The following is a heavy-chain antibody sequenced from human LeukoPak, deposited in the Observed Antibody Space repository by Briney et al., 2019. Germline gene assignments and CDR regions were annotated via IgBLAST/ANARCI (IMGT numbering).Heavy chain of an antibody. V-gene: IGHV1-2*02. Sequence: ASVKASCKASGYTFTGYYMHWVRQAPGQGLEWMGWINPNSGGTNYAQKFQGRATMTRDTSISTAYMELSRLRSDDTAVYYCARGGDYVWGSYRPFDYWGQGTLVTVSS. D-gene: IGHD3-16*02. J-gene: IGHJ4*02. CDR2: INPNSGGT. CDR1: GYTFTGYY. CDR3: ARGGDYVWGSYRPFDY.